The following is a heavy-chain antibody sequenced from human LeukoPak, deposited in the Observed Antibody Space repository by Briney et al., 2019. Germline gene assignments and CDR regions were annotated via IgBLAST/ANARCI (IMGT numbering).Heavy chain of an antibody. D-gene: IGHD3-3*01. CDR2: ISSSSSYI. CDR1: GFTFSSYS. CDR3: ARDNVCEWLSHFDY. V-gene: IGHV3-21*01. J-gene: IGHJ4*02. Sequence: GGSLRLSCAASGFTFSSYSMNWVRQAPGKGLEWVSSISSSSSYIYYADSVKGRFTISRDNAKNTLYLQMNSLRAEDTAVYYCARDNVCEWLSHFDYWGQGTLVTVSS.